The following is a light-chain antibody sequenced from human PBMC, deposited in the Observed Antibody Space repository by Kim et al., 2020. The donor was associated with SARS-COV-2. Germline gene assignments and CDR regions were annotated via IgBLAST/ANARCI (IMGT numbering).Light chain of an antibody. Sequence: DIHMTQSPSTLSASVGDRVTITCRASQTIDTLLAWYQQKPGKSPKLLVYRAYTLETGVPSRFSGSGSGTEFSLTISSLQPDDFATYYCQHYNAYPYTFGQGTKLEI. CDR1: QTIDTL. J-gene: IGKJ2*01. CDR2: RAY. CDR3: QHYNAYPYT. V-gene: IGKV1-5*01.